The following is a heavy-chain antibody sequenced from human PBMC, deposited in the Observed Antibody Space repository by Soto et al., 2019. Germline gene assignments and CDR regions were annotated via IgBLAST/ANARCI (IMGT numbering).Heavy chain of an antibody. D-gene: IGHD1-26*01. Sequence: ASVNVSCKASGYTFTSYDINWVRQATGQGLEWMGWMNPNSGNTGYAQKFQGRVTMTRNTSISTAYMELSSLRSEDTAVYYCARGGELLDYYYYYGMDVWGQGTTVTVSS. V-gene: IGHV1-8*01. CDR1: GYTFTSYD. CDR2: MNPNSGNT. J-gene: IGHJ6*02. CDR3: ARGGELLDYYYYYGMDV.